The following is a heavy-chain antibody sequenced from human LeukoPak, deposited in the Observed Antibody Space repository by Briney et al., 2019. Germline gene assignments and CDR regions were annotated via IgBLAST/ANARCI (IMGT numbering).Heavy chain of an antibody. CDR2: IYPGDSDT. J-gene: IGHJ4*02. D-gene: IGHD2-2*01. CDR3: ARHRDSSTSCYDY. Sequence: GESLKISCKGSGYSLTSYWIGWVRQMPGKGLEWMGIIYPGDSDTRYSPSFQGQVTISVDKSLSTAYLQWSSLKASDTAMYYCARHRDSSTSCYDYWGQGTLVTVSS. V-gene: IGHV5-51*01. CDR1: GYSLTSYW.